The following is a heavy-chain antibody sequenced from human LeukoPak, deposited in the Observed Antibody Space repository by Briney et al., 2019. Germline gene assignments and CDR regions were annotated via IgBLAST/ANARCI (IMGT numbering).Heavy chain of an antibody. CDR3: AKEGYSSGWSPLDY. J-gene: IGHJ4*02. V-gene: IGHV3-23*01. D-gene: IGHD6-19*01. CDR2: ISGSGGST. Sequence: GGSLRLSCAASGFTFSSYAMSWVRQAPGKGLGWVSAISGSGGSTYYADSVKGRFTISRDNSKNTLYLQMNSLRAEDTAVYYCAKEGYSSGWSPLDYWGQGTLVTVSS. CDR1: GFTFSSYA.